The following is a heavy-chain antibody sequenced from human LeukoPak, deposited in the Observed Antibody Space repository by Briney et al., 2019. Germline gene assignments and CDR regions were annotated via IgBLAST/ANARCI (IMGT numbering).Heavy chain of an antibody. J-gene: IGHJ4*02. Sequence: GASVKVSCKASGGTFSSYAISWVRQAPGQGLEWMGGIIPIFGTANYAQKFQGRVTITADESTSTAYMELSSLGSEDTAVYYCARGRIAVAGLFDYWGQGTLVTVSS. CDR1: GGTFSSYA. CDR2: IIPIFGTA. V-gene: IGHV1-69*13. D-gene: IGHD6-19*01. CDR3: ARGRIAVAGLFDY.